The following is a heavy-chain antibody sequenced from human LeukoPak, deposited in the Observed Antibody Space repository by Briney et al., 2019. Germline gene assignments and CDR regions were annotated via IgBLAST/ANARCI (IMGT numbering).Heavy chain of an antibody. Sequence: GGSLRLSCAASGFTFRNYAMHWVRQAPGKGLEWVAVISYDGSNKYYADSVKVRFTISRDNSKNTLYLQMNSLRAEDTAVYYCAREYYYDRSGYYGWFDPWGQGTLVTVSS. CDR3: AREYYYDRSGYYGWFDP. V-gene: IGHV3-30*04. CDR1: GFTFRNYA. CDR2: ISYDGSNK. D-gene: IGHD3-22*01. J-gene: IGHJ5*02.